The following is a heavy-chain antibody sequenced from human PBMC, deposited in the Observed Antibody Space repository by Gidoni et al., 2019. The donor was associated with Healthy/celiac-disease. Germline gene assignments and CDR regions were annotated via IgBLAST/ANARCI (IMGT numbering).Heavy chain of an antibody. D-gene: IGHD3-22*01. J-gene: IGHJ4*02. CDR3: TSYDSNGYYV. V-gene: IGHV1-69*06. CDR2: IIPICGTA. CDR1: GGTFSSYA. Sequence: VQLAQPGAEVKMPGPSGKVSCKASGGTFSSYATSWVRQAPGQGLEWMGGIIPICGTAGYAQKFQGRVTITADKSTSTAYVELSSLKSEDTAVDYCTSYDSNGYYVWGQGTLVTVSS.